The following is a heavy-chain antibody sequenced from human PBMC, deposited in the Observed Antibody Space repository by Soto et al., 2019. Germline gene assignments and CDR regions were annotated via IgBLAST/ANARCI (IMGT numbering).Heavy chain of an antibody. CDR1: GFIFSEYE. CDR3: VRGPGSMYDARDA. J-gene: IGHJ6*04. V-gene: IGHV3-48*03. D-gene: IGHD2-8*01. Sequence: GGCLRLSCEVSGFIFSEYEFNWVRQAPGKGLEWVSYIGKNVRDIYDADPVKGRFTISRDDGKSTLYLEMNSLRAEDTAVYYCVRGPGSMYDARDAWGKGTMVTLSS. CDR2: IGKNVRDI.